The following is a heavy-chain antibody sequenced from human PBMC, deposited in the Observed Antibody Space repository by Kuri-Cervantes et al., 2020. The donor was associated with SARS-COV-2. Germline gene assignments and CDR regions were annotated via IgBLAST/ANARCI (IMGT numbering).Heavy chain of an antibody. J-gene: IGHJ3*02. CDR3: ARVGGGNSDAFDI. CDR2: ISYDGSNK. D-gene: IGHD4-23*01. CDR1: GFTFSSYA. V-gene: IGHV3-30-3*01. Sequence: GGSLRLSCAASGFTFSSYAMHWVRQAPGKGLEWVAVISYDGSNKYYADSVKGRFTISRDNSKNTLYLQMNSLRAEDTAVYYCARVGGGNSDAFDIWGQGTMVTVSS.